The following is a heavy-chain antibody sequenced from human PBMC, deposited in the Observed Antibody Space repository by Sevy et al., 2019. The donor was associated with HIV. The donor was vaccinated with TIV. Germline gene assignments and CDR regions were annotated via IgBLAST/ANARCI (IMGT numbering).Heavy chain of an antibody. D-gene: IGHD6-13*01. CDR1: GFTFNNYA. Sequence: GGSLRLSCAASGFTFNNYAMSWVRQAPGKGLEGKGLEWVSTIGGGGGGTDYADSVRGRFTISRDNSKNTLYLQVNSLRVEDTAVYYCAKHYIHDIADGWYFDLLGRGTLVTVSS. CDR3: AKHYIHDIADGWYFDL. J-gene: IGHJ2*01. CDR2: IGGGGGGT. V-gene: IGHV3-23*01.